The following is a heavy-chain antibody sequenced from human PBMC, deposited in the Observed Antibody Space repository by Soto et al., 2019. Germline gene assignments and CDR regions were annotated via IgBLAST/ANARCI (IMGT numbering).Heavy chain of an antibody. CDR1: GFTFSSYA. Sequence: GGSLRLSCAASGFTFSSYAMHWVRQAPGKGLEYVSAISSNGGSTYYANSVKGRFTISRDNSKNTLYLQMGSLRAEDMAVYYCARGFSIQLWLDYGMDVWGPGTTVTVSS. J-gene: IGHJ6*02. CDR3: ARGFSIQLWLDYGMDV. V-gene: IGHV3-64*01. D-gene: IGHD5-18*01. CDR2: ISSNGGST.